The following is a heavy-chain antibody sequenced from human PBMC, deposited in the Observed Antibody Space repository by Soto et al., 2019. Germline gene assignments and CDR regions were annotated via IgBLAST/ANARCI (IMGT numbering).Heavy chain of an antibody. CDR2: ISGSGGST. CDR3: AKDLVAAAGTGDY. CDR1: GFTFSSYA. Sequence: PGESLKISCAASGFTFSSYAMSWVRQAPGKGLEWVSAISGSGGSTYYADSVKGRFTISRDNSKNTLYLQMNSLRAEDTAVYYCAKDLVAAAGTGDYWGQGTLVTVSS. J-gene: IGHJ4*02. V-gene: IGHV3-23*01. D-gene: IGHD6-13*01.